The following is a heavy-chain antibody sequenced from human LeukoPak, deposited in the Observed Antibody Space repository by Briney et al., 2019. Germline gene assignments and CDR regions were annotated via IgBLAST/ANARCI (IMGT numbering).Heavy chain of an antibody. D-gene: IGHD2-15*01. CDR1: GGSFSCYY. V-gene: IGHV4-34*01. J-gene: IGHJ3*02. CDR3: ATGLVAVAATRSYWNRFSGAFDI. CDR2: INHSGST. Sequence: SETLSLTCAVYGGSFSCYYWSWIRQPPGKGLEWMGEINHSGSTNYNPSLKSRVTISVDTNKKQFFLKLSSVTAADTAVYYCATGLVAVAATRSYWNRFSGAFDIWGQGTMVTVSS.